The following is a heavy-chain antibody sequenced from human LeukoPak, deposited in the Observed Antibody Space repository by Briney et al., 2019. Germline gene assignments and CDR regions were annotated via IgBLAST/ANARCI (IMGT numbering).Heavy chain of an antibody. CDR3: ARAKNTNDYGDYWGVFWFDP. CDR1: GFTFSSYS. Sequence: AGGSLRLSCAASGFTFSSYSMNWVRQAPGKGLEWVSSISSSSSYIYYADSVKGRFTISRDNAKNSLYLQMNSLRAEDTAVYYCARAKNTNDYGDYWGVFWFDPWGQGTLVTVSS. J-gene: IGHJ5*02. D-gene: IGHD4-17*01. CDR2: ISSSSSYI. V-gene: IGHV3-21*01.